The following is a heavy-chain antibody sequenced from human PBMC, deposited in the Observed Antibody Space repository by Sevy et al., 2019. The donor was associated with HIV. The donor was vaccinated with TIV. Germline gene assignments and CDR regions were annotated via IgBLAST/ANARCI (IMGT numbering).Heavy chain of an antibody. V-gene: IGHV3-15*01. CDR3: TTEGAD. CDR1: GFTFSDAW. CDR2: VRRKGDGGTT. J-gene: IGHJ4*02. Sequence: GGSLRLSCAASGFTFSDAWLSWVRQAPGKGLEWVGRVRRKGDGGTTDYAAPVKGRFTIARDDSKNVLYVQMNSLKIEDTGVYYCTTEGADWGQGTRVTVSS.